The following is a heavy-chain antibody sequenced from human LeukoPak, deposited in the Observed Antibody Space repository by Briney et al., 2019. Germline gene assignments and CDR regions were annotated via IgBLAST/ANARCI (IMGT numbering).Heavy chain of an antibody. CDR1: GFIFSGYG. CDR2: ISYDASNK. Sequence: GGSLRLSCAASGFIFSGYGMHWVRQAPGKGLEWVAFISYDASNKYYADSVKGRFTISRDNSKNTLFLQMNSLRAEDTAVYYCARDLIHTTTEDYWGLGTLVTVSS. CDR3: ARDLIHTTTEDY. V-gene: IGHV3-30*19. J-gene: IGHJ4*02. D-gene: IGHD1-26*01.